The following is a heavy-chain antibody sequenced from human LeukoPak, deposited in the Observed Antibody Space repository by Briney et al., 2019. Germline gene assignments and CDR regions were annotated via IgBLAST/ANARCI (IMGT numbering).Heavy chain of an antibody. CDR1: GYTFTSYD. CDR3: ARVATEYYYGSGSYYPWAPDY. V-gene: IGHV1-8*01. D-gene: IGHD3-10*01. Sequence: WASVKVSCKASGYTFTSYDINWVRQAPGQGLEWMGWMNPNSGNTGYAQKFQGRVTMTRNTSISTAYMELSSLRSEDTAVYYCARVATEYYYGSGSYYPWAPDYWGQGTLVTVSS. J-gene: IGHJ4*02. CDR2: MNPNSGNT.